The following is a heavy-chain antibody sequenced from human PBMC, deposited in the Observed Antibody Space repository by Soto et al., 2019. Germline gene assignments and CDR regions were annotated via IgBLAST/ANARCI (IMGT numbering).Heavy chain of an antibody. CDR3: AKGGYCSSTSCDSDAFDI. V-gene: IGHV3-23*01. J-gene: IGHJ3*02. Sequence: EVQLLESGGGLVQPGGSLRLSCAASGFTFSSYAMSWVRQAPGKGLEWVSAISGSGGSTYYADSVKGRFTISRDNSKNTLYLQMNSLRAEDTAVYYCAKGGYCSSTSCDSDAFDIWGQGTMVTVSS. CDR1: GFTFSSYA. D-gene: IGHD2-2*01. CDR2: ISGSGGST.